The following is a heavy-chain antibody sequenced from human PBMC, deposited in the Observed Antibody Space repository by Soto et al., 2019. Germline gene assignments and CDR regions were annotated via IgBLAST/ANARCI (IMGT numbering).Heavy chain of an antibody. V-gene: IGHV3-7*03. Sequence: GGSLRLSCAASGFTFSSYWMSWVRQAPGKGLEWVANIKQDGSEKYYVDSVKGRFTISRDNAKNSLYLQMNSLRAEDTAVYYCARAARITMVRGVWYFDYWGQGTLVTVSS. CDR3: ARAARITMVRGVWYFDY. J-gene: IGHJ4*02. CDR1: GFTFSSYW. D-gene: IGHD3-10*01. CDR2: IKQDGSEK.